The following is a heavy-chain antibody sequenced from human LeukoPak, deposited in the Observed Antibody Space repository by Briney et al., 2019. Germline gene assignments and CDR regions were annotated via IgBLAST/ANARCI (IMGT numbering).Heavy chain of an antibody. CDR1: GYTFTGYY. Sequence: GASVKVSCKASGYTFTGYYIHWVRQAPGQGLEWMGWINPNSGDRNYAQKFQGRVTMTRDTSINTAYMELSSLRSDDTAVYHCAKLGGGINWFDPWGQGTLVIVSS. D-gene: IGHD3-16*01. CDR3: AKLGGGINWFDP. V-gene: IGHV1-2*02. J-gene: IGHJ5*02. CDR2: INPNSGDR.